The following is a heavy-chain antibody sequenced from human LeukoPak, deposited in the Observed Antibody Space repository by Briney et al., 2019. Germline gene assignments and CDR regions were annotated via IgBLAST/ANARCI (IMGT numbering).Heavy chain of an antibody. CDR1: GGSFSGYY. D-gene: IGHD2-15*01. J-gene: IGHJ4*02. CDR2: INHSGST. Sequence: KSSETLSLTCAVYGGSFSGYYWSWIRQPPGKGLEWIREINHSGSTNYNPSLKSRVTISVDTSKNQFSLKLSSVTAADTAVYYCARVLLYCSGGSCYFDYWGQGTLVTVSS. V-gene: IGHV4-34*01. CDR3: ARVLLYCSGGSCYFDY.